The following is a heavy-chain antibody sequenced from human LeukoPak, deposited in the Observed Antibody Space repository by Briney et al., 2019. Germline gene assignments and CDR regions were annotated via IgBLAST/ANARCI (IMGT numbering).Heavy chain of an antibody. V-gene: IGHV3-7*01. CDR3: VRISTAVAGADY. CDR1: GFNFDDSW. D-gene: IGHD6-19*01. CDR2: IKHDGTEK. Sequence: GGSLRLSCAASGFNFDDSWTTWVRQAPGKGLEWVANIKHDGTEKYYADFVKGRFTISRDNVESFLFLQMDSLRADDTAVYYCVRISTAVAGADYWGQGTLLTVSS. J-gene: IGHJ4*02.